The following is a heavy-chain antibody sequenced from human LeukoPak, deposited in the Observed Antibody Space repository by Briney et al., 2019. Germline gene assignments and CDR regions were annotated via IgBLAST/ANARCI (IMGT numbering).Heavy chain of an antibody. CDR2: ISYDGSNK. V-gene: IGHV3-30-3*02. J-gene: IGHJ4*02. CDR1: GFTFSSYA. Sequence: PGGSLRLSCAASGFTFSSYAMHWVRQAPGKGLEWVAVISYDGSNKYYADSVKGRFTISRDNSKDTVYLQMTSLRAEDTAVYYCAKCSETYYYFDYWGQGNLVTVSS. D-gene: IGHD1-26*01. CDR3: AKCSETYYYFDY.